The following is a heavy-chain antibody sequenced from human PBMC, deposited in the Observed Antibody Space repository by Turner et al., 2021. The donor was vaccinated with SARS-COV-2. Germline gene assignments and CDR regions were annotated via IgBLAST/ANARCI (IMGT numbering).Heavy chain of an antibody. V-gene: IGHV3-23*01. J-gene: IGHJ4*02. Sequence: EVQLLESGGGLVQPGGSLRLSCAASGFTLSSSGMSWVRLAPGKGLEWVSGIPASSSTTYYADSLKGRFTISRDNSESTLYLQMNSLRVEDTAIYYCSKGVVSFDYWGQGVLVAVFS. D-gene: IGHD2-21*01. CDR3: SKGVVSFDY. CDR1: GFTLSSSG. CDR2: IPASSSTT.